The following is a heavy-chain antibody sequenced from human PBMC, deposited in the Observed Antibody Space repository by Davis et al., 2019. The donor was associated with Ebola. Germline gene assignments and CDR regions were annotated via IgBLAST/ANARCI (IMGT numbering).Heavy chain of an antibody. CDR3: ARGRRIAVAGTDY. V-gene: IGHV1-46*01. J-gene: IGHJ4*02. D-gene: IGHD6-19*01. Sequence: ASVKVSCKASGYTFTSYYMHWVRQAPGQGLEWMGIINPSGGSTGYAQKFQGRVTMTRNTSISTAYMELSSLRSEDTAVYYCARGRRIAVAGTDYWGQGTLVTVSS. CDR2: INPSGGST. CDR1: GYTFTSYY.